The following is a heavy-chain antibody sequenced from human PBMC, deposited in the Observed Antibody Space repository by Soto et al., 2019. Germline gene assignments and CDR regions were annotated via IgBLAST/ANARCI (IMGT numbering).Heavy chain of an antibody. D-gene: IGHD6-6*01. CDR1: GFTFSSYA. CDR2: ISYDGSNK. V-gene: IGHV3-30-3*01. CDR3: ARESPSIAARPDIHPGYYYSGMNV. Sequence: GGSLRLSCAASGFTFSSYAMHWVRQAPGKGLEWVAVISYDGSNKYYADSVKGRFTISRDNSKNTLYLQMNSLRAEDTAVYYCARESPSIAARPDIHPGYYYSGMNVWGQGTTVTVSS. J-gene: IGHJ6*02.